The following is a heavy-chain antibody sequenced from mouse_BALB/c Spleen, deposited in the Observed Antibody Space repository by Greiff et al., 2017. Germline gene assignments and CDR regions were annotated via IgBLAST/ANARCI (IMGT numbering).Heavy chain of an antibody. CDR3: ARSAYGKKYFDV. CDR1: GFTFSSFG. D-gene: IGHD2-1*01. Sequence: EVKVEESGGGLVQPGGSRKLSCAASGFTFSSFGMHLVRQAPEKGLEWVAYISSGSSTIYYADTVKGRFTISRDNPKNTLFLQMTSLRSEDTAMYYCARSAYGKKYFDVWGAGTTVTVSS. CDR2: ISSGSSTI. J-gene: IGHJ1*01. V-gene: IGHV5-17*02.